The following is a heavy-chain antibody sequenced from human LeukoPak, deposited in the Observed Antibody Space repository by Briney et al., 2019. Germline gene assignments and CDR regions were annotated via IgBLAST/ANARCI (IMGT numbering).Heavy chain of an antibody. Sequence: GGSLRLSCAASGFTFSSYAMHWVRQAPGKGLEWVAVISYDGSNKYYADSVKGRFTISRDNSKNTLYLQMNSLRAEDTAVYYCARDPSEYSGSYSRYFDYWGQGTLVTVSS. D-gene: IGHD1-26*01. V-gene: IGHV3-30-3*01. CDR3: ARDPSEYSGSYSRYFDY. CDR2: ISYDGSNK. CDR1: GFTFSSYA. J-gene: IGHJ4*02.